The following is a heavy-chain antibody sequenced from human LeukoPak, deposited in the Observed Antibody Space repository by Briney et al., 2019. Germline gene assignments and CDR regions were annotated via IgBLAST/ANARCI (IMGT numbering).Heavy chain of an antibody. CDR2: ISGSGGST. Sequence: GGSLRLSCAASGFTFSSYAMSWVRQAPGKGLEWVSAISGSGGSTYYADSVKGRFTISRVNSKNTLYLQMNSLRAEDTAVYYCAKEGLGYCSGGSCYSLIGISSYYFDYWGQGTLVTVSS. D-gene: IGHD2-15*01. J-gene: IGHJ4*02. V-gene: IGHV3-23*01. CDR3: AKEGLGYCSGGSCYSLIGISSYYFDY. CDR1: GFTFSSYA.